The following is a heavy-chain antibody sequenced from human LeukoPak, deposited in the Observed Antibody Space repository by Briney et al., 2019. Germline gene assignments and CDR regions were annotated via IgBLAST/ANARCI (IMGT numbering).Heavy chain of an antibody. J-gene: IGHJ4*02. CDR1: GFTFSIYW. V-gene: IGHV3-7*01. CDR2: IKEDGSVI. Sequence: GGSLRLSCVASGFTFSIYWMSWVRQAQGRGPEWLAIIKEDGSVIWDVESVRGRFTISRDNAKNSVYLEMNSLRAEDTAVYYCARGSGRQQLEQNYWGQGNLVTVSS. CDR3: ARGSGRQQLEQNY. D-gene: IGHD6-13*01.